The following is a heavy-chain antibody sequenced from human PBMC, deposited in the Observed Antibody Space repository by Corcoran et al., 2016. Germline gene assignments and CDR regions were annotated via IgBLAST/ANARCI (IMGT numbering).Heavy chain of an antibody. V-gene: IGHV3-23*04. CDR1: GFTVSSNY. J-gene: IGHJ4*02. CDR3: AKDISDYILTGTI. D-gene: IGHD3-9*01. CDR2: ISGSGGST. Sequence: EVQLVESGGGLIQPGGSLRLSCAASGFTVSSNYMSWVRQAPGKGLEWVSAISGSGGSTYYADSVKGRFTISRDNSKNTLYLQMNSLGAEDTAEYYCAKDISDYILTGTIGGQGTLVTVSS.